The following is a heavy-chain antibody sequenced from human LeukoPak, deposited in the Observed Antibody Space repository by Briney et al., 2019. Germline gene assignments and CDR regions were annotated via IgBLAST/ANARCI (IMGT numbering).Heavy chain of an antibody. Sequence: GESLKISCKGSGYSFTNYWVGWVRQMPGKGLEWMGIIYPGDSDTRYSPSFQGQVTISADGSISAAYLQWSSLQASDTAMYYCARQYCSTTTCYVREFDYWDQGTLVTVSS. V-gene: IGHV5-51*01. D-gene: IGHD2-2*01. CDR3: ARQYCSTTTCYVREFDY. CDR1: GYSFTNYW. J-gene: IGHJ4*02. CDR2: IYPGDSDT.